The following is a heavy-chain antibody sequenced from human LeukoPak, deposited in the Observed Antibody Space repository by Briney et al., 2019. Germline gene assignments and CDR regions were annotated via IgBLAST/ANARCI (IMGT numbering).Heavy chain of an antibody. Sequence: GESLKISCKGSGYSFTSYWIAWVRQMPGKGLEWMGIIYPGDSDTRYSPSFQGQVTISVDNSITTVYLQWSSLKASDTAIYYCARQNDFRLDYWGQGTLVTVSS. CDR3: ARQNDFRLDY. J-gene: IGHJ4*02. V-gene: IGHV5-51*01. CDR1: GYSFTSYW. CDR2: IYPGDSDT. D-gene: IGHD3-3*01.